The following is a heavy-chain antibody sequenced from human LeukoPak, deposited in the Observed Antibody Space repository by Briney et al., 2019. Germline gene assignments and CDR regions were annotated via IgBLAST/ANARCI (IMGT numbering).Heavy chain of an antibody. V-gene: IGHV3-64*01. CDR2: ISSNGGST. CDR1: GFTFSSYA. CDR3: ALGDYYYYYMDV. J-gene: IGHJ6*03. Sequence: GGSLRLSCAASGFTFSSYAMHWVRQAPGKGLEYVSAISSNGGSTYYANSVKGRFTISRDNSKNTLYLQMGSLRAEDVAVYYCALGDYYYYYMDVWGRGTTVTVSS.